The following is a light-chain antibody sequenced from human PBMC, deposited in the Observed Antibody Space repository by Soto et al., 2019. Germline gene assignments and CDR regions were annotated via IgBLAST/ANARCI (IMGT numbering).Light chain of an antibody. CDR2: GAS. V-gene: IGKV3-15*01. CDR1: QSVSSSY. J-gene: IGKJ4*01. CDR3: QQYNNWPLT. Sequence: EIVLTQSPGTLSLSPGERATLSCRASQSVSSSYLAWYQQKPGQAPRLLIYGASTRATGIPARFSGSGSGTEFTLTISSLQSEDFAVYYCQQYNNWPLTFGGVT.